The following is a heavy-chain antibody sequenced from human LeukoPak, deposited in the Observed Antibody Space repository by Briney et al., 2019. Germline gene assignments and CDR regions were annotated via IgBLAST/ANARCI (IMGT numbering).Heavy chain of an antibody. CDR3: ARATSLTASGYDY. J-gene: IGHJ4*02. Sequence: ASVKVSCKTSGYTFTSYLNWVRQATGQGLEWMGWMNPYSGDRGYAQNFQGRVSITSDASIGTAYMELSSLRSDDTAVYLCARATSLTASGYDYWGQGTLVTVSS. CDR1: GYTFTSYL. D-gene: IGHD4-17*01. V-gene: IGHV1-8*03. CDR2: MNPYSGDR.